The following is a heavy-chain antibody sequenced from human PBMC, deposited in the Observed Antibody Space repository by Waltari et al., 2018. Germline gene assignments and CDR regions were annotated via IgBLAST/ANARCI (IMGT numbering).Heavy chain of an antibody. J-gene: IGHJ2*01. D-gene: IGHD3-10*01. CDR2: ISGSGGST. CDR1: GFTFSSYA. Sequence: EVQLVESGGGLVQPGVSLRLSCAASGFTFSSYAMSWVRQAPGKGREWVSAISGSGGSTYDADSVKGRFTISRDNSKNTLYLQMNSLRAEDTAVYYCAKVGRFGGETWYFDLWGRGTLVTVSS. CDR3: AKVGRFGGETWYFDL. V-gene: IGHV3-23*04.